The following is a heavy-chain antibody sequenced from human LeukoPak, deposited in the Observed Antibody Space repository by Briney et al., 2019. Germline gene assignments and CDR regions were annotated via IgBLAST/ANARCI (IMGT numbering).Heavy chain of an antibody. V-gene: IGHV3-48*03. D-gene: IGHD3-10*02. CDR2: ISSSGSTI. Sequence: RGSLRLSCAASGFTFSSYEMNWVRPAPGKGLEWVSYISSSGSTIYYADSVKGRFTISRDNAKDSLYLQMNSRRAEDTAVYYCAERGITMIGGVWGKGTTVTISS. CDR1: GFTFSSYE. CDR3: AERGITMIGGV. J-gene: IGHJ6*04.